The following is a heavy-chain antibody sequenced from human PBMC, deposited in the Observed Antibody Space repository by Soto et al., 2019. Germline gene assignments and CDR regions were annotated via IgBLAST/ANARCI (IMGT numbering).Heavy chain of an antibody. Sequence: EVQLVESGGGLVQPGGSLRLSCAASGFIFSDHYMDWVRQAPGKGLEWVGRSRNKANSYTTEYAASVKGRFTISRDDSKNSLYLQMNSLKTEDTAVYYCTRLGTAVSTPCYYGMDVWGQGTTVTVSS. CDR1: GFIFSDHY. D-gene: IGHD2-2*01. J-gene: IGHJ6*02. CDR2: SRNKANSYTT. CDR3: TRLGTAVSTPCYYGMDV. V-gene: IGHV3-72*01.